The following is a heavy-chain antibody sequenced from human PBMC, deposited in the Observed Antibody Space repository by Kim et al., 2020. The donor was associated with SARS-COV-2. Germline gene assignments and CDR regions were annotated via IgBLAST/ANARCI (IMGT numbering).Heavy chain of an antibody. Sequence: SETLSLTCNVSGDSITSRTYYWGWIRQPPGKGMEWIGSLYSGGTTQYAPSLTSRVTIAADTSKNQISLKLTFVTAADTAMYYCARHQERYDGSDSHYNWFDPWGQGTLVTVSS. V-gene: IGHV4-39*01. CDR3: ARHQERYDGSDSHYNWFDP. CDR2: LYSGGTT. CDR1: GDSITSRTYY. J-gene: IGHJ5*02. D-gene: IGHD3-10*01.